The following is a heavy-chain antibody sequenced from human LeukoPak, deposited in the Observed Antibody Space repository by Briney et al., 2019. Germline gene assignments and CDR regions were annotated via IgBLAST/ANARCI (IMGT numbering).Heavy chain of an antibody. J-gene: IGHJ6*03. CDR3: ARQYCTNGVCYYYYMDV. Sequence: SETLSLTCTVSGGSISSSSYYWGWIRQPPGKGLEWIGSIYYSGSTYYNPSLKSRVTISVDTSKNQFSLKLSSVTAADTAVYYCARQYCTNGVCYYYYMDVWGKGTTVTVSS. CDR1: GGSISSSSYY. CDR2: IYYSGST. D-gene: IGHD2-8*01. V-gene: IGHV4-39*01.